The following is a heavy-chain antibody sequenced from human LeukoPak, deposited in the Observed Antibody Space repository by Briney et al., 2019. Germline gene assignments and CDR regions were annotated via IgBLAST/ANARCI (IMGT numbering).Heavy chain of an antibody. J-gene: IGHJ4*02. D-gene: IGHD6-25*01. V-gene: IGHV4-59*08. CDR3: ARLKVAAEVYSFDY. Sequence: SETQSLTCTVSGGSISSYYWSWIRQPPGKGLEWIGYIYYSGSTNYNPSLKSRVTISVDTSKNQFSLKLSSVTAADTAVYYCARLKVAAEVYSFDYWGQGTLVTVSS. CDR1: GGSISSYY. CDR2: IYYSGST.